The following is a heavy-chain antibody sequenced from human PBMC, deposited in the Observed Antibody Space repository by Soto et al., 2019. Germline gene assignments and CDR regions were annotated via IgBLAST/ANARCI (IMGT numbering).Heavy chain of an antibody. CDR3: ARDNYYDSSGYYTIPFYYYYGMDV. Sequence: GGSLRLSCAASGFTFSSYWMGWVRQAPGKGLEWVANIKQDGSEKYYVDSVKGRFTISRDNAKNSLYLQMNSLRAEDTAVYYCARDNYYDSSGYYTIPFYYYYGMDVWGQGTTVTVSS. CDR2: IKQDGSEK. J-gene: IGHJ6*02. V-gene: IGHV3-7*01. CDR1: GFTFSSYW. D-gene: IGHD3-22*01.